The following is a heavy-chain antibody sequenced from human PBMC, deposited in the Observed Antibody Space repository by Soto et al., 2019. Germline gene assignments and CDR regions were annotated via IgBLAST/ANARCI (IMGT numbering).Heavy chain of an antibody. CDR1: GGSISSGGYY. V-gene: IGHV4-31*03. Sequence: SETLSLTCTVPGGSISSGGYYWSWIRQHPGKGLEWIGYIYYSGSTYYNPSLKSRVTISVDTSKNQFSLKLSSVTAADTAVYYCARSAGGPYDSSGYYYRELGYFQHWGQGTLVTVSS. CDR2: IYYSGST. CDR3: ARSAGGPYDSSGYYYRELGYFQH. D-gene: IGHD3-22*01. J-gene: IGHJ1*01.